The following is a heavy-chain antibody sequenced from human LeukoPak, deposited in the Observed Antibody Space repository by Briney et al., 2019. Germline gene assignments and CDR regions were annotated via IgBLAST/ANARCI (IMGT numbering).Heavy chain of an antibody. V-gene: IGHV3-48*03. D-gene: IGHD5-12*01. CDR2: ISSSGSTI. CDR3: ARGGYSGYDKNFDY. J-gene: IGHJ4*02. Sequence: GGSLRLSCAASGFTFSSYEMNWVRQARGKGLEGGSYISSSGSTIYYADAVKGRFTISRDNAKNSLYLQMNSLRAEDTAVYYCARGGYSGYDKNFDYWGQGTLVTVSS. CDR1: GFTFSSYE.